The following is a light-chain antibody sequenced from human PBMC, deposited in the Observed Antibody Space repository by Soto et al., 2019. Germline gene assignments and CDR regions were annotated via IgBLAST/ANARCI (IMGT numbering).Light chain of an antibody. J-gene: IGKJ1*01. CDR2: GAS. CDR3: QQYNSYPWT. Sequence: DIQMTQSPSTLSASAGDRVTITCRASQNIDRWLAWYQQKPGKAPNLLIYGASNLESGVPSIFSGSGSGTEFTLTISSLRPDDFATYYCQQYNSYPWTFGQGTKVEIK. V-gene: IGKV1-5*03. CDR1: QNIDRW.